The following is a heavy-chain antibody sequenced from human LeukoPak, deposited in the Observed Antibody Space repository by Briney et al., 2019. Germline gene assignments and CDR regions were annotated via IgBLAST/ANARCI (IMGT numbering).Heavy chain of an antibody. V-gene: IGHV4-59*01. CDR3: ARGIFSDDY. CDR2: IYYSGST. D-gene: IGHD3-9*01. J-gene: IGHJ4*02. CDR1: GGSISSYF. Sequence: PSETLSLTCTVSGGSISSYFWSWIRQPPGKGLEWIGYIYYSGSTNYNPSLKSRVTISVDTSKNQFSLKLSSVTAADTAVYYCARGIFSDDYWGQGTLVTVSS.